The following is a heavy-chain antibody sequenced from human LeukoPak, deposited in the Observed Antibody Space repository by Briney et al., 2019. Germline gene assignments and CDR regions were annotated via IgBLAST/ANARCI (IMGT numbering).Heavy chain of an antibody. D-gene: IGHD4-11*01. Sequence: SVKVSCKASGGTFSSYAISWVRQAPGQGLEWMGRIIPILGIANYAQKFQGRVTITADKSTSTAYMELSSLRSEDTAVYYCARRDSDYSNYESWFDPWGQGTLVTVSS. CDR1: GGTFSSYA. CDR3: ARRDSDYSNYESWFDP. J-gene: IGHJ5*02. V-gene: IGHV1-69*04. CDR2: IIPILGIA.